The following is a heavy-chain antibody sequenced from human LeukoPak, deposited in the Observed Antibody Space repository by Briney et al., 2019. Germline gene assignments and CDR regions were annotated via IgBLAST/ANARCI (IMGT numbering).Heavy chain of an antibody. CDR1: GGSISSYY. J-gene: IGHJ2*01. V-gene: IGHV4-59*01. CDR3: ARDSGYCSSTSCLRSYWYFDL. D-gene: IGHD2-2*01. Sequence: SETLSLTCTASGGSISSYYWSWIRQPPGKGLEWIGYIYYSGSTNYNPSLKSRVTISVDTSKNQFSLKLSSVTAADTAVYYCARDSGYCSSTSCLRSYWYFDLWGRGTLVTVSS. CDR2: IYYSGST.